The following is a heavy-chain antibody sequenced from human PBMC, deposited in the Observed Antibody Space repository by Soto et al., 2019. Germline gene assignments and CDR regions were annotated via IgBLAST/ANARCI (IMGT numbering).Heavy chain of an antibody. V-gene: IGHV3-30*18. Sequence: PGGSLRLSCAASGFTFSSYGMHWVRQAPGKGLEWVAVISYDGRNKYYADSVKGRFTISRDNSKNTLYLQMNSLRAEDTAVYYCAKAGGRDYYDSSGYSKCDYWGQGT. CDR1: GFTFSSYG. CDR2: ISYDGRNK. D-gene: IGHD3-22*01. CDR3: AKAGGRDYYDSSGYSKCDY. J-gene: IGHJ4*02.